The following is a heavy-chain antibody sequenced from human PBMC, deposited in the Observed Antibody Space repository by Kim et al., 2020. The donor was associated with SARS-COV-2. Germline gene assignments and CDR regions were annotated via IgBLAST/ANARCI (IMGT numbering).Heavy chain of an antibody. CDR3: ARGGIAVAGALDY. CDR1: GFTFSSYS. Sequence: GGSLRLSCAASGFTFSSYSMNWVRQAPGKGLEWVSSISSSSSYIYYADSVKGRFTISRDNAKNSLYLQMNSLRAEDTAVYYCARGGIAVAGALDYWGQGTLVTVSS. V-gene: IGHV3-21*04. J-gene: IGHJ4*02. CDR2: ISSSSSYI. D-gene: IGHD6-19*01.